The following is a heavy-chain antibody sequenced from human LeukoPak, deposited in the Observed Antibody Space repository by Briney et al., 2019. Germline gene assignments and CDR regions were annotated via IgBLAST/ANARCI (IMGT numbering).Heavy chain of an antibody. CDR3: ARAGGPSTWLPSDY. CDR1: GYSFTNYG. D-gene: IGHD3-9*01. J-gene: IGHJ4*02. Sequence: ASVKVSCKTSGYSFTNYGITWVRQAPGQGLEWMGWINPNSGGTNYAQKFQGRVTMTRDTSISTAYMELSRLRSDDTAVYYCARAGGPSTWLPSDYWGQGTLVTVSS. V-gene: IGHV1-2*02. CDR2: INPNSGGT.